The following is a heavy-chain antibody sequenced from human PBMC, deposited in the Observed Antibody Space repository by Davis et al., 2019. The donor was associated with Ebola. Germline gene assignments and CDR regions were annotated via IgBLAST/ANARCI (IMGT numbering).Heavy chain of an antibody. CDR1: GFTFSSYA. CDR3: AKGGGQWLAYYFDY. V-gene: IGHV3-23*01. D-gene: IGHD6-19*01. CDR2: ISGSGGST. J-gene: IGHJ4*02. Sequence: GESLKISCAASGFTFSSYAMSWVRQAPGKGLEWVSAISGSGGSTYYADSVKGRFTISRDNSKNTLYLQMNSLRAEDTAVYYCAKGGGQWLAYYFDYWGQGTLVTVSS.